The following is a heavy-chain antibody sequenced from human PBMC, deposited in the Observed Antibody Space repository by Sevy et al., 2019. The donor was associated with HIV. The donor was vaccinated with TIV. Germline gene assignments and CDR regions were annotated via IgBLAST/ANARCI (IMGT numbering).Heavy chain of an antibody. CDR2: IKQDGTDK. D-gene: IGHD3-16*02. V-gene: IGHV3-7*01. CDR1: GFTFATYW. J-gene: IGHJ4*02. CDR3: ARALADWGSFHYSS. Sequence: GGSLRLSCAASGFTFATYWMTWVRQAPGKGLEWVAYIKQDGTDKYYVDYVRGRFAISRDNAKNSLYLHMSGLRAEDTAVYYCARALADWGSFHYSSWGRGTLVTVSS.